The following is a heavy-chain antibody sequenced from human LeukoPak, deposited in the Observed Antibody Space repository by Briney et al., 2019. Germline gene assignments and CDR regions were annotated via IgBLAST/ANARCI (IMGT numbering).Heavy chain of an antibody. J-gene: IGHJ4*02. V-gene: IGHV3-48*01. CDR1: GFTFSSYS. Sequence: GGSLRLSCAASGFTFSSYSMNWVRQAPGKGLEWVSYISSGSSTIFYADSMKGRFTISRDNSKNTLYLQMNSLRAEDTAVYYCAKAGTQGHYFDYWGQGTLVTVSS. CDR2: ISSGSSTI. CDR3: AKAGTQGHYFDY. D-gene: IGHD3-10*01.